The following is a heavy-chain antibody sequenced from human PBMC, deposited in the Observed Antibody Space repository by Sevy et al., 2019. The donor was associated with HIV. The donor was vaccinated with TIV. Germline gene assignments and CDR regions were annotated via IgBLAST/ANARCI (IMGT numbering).Heavy chain of an antibody. CDR1: GFTFSSYS. CDR3: ARVGGGRWSLRSGFDY. D-gene: IGHD1-26*01. CDR2: ISSSSSTM. V-gene: IGHV3-48*01. Sequence: GGSLRLSCAASGFTFSSYSMNWVRQAPGKGLEWVSYISSSSSTMYYADSVKGRFTISRDNAKNSLYLQMNSLRAEDTAVYYCARVGGGRWSLRSGFDYWGQGTLVTVSS. J-gene: IGHJ4*02.